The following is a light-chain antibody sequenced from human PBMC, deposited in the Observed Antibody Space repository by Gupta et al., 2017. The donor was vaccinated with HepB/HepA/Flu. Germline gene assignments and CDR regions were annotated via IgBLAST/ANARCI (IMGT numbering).Light chain of an antibody. CDR1: QSVSN. CDR3: QQYYKWPSWT. Sequence: EIVMTQSPATLSVSPGERATLFCRASQSVSNLAWYQQEPGQAPRLLIYGASTRATGIPARFSGSGSGTEFTLTISSRQSEDFAVYYCQQYYKWPSWTFGQGTKVEIK. V-gene: IGKV3-15*01. CDR2: GAS. J-gene: IGKJ1*01.